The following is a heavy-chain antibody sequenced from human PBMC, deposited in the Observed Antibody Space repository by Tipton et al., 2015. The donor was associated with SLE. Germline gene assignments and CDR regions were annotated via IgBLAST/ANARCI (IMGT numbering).Heavy chain of an antibody. J-gene: IGHJ3*02. CDR1: GGSISSYY. CDR3: ARVPVPGYCRDSTCFGYFAFDI. Sequence: TLSLTCTVSGGSISSYYWTWIRQPAGKGLEWIGRISTSGSTNYNPSLKSRLTMSVDTFKMQFSLKLSSVTAADTAVYYCARVPVPGYCRDSTCFGYFAFDIWGQGTMVTVSS. D-gene: IGHD2-15*01. V-gene: IGHV4-4*07. CDR2: ISTSGST.